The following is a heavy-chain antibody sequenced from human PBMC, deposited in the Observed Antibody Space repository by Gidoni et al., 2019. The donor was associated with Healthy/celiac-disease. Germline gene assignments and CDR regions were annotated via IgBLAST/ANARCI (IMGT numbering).Heavy chain of an antibody. CDR1: GFTFSSYS. CDR2: ISSSSSYI. J-gene: IGHJ3*02. Sequence: EVQLVESGCGLVKPGGSLRLSCAASGFTFSSYSMNWVRQAPGKGLEWVSSISSSSSYIYYADSGKGRFTISRDNAKNSLYLQRNSLRAEDTAVYYCARSTMVLGAGGDAFDIWGQGTMVTVSS. V-gene: IGHV3-21*01. D-gene: IGHD2-8*01. CDR3: ARSTMVLGAGGDAFDI.